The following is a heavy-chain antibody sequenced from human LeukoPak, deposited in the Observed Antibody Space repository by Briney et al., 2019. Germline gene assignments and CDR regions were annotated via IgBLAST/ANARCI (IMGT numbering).Heavy chain of an antibody. CDR2: IYYNGDT. CDR3: SRTYFDIFPGPRDIPHYFDY. Sequence: PSETLSLTFTVSGGSINSGYYWSWLRQHPGRGLEWIGYIYYNGDTYYNPSLKSRITMSTDASKNQFSLRLSSVTAADTAVYFCSRTYFDIFPGPRDIPHYFDYWGQGTLVSVFS. J-gene: IGHJ4*02. D-gene: IGHD3-9*01. CDR1: GGSINSGYY. V-gene: IGHV4-31*03.